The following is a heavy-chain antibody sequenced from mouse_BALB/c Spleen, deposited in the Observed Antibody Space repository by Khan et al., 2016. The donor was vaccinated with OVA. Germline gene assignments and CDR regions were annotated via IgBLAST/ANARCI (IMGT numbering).Heavy chain of an antibody. V-gene: IGHV14-3*02. CDR3: APAGTWDYFDY. D-gene: IGHD4-1*01. CDR1: GFNIKDTH. J-gene: IGHJ2*01. Sequence: VQLQQSGAELVKPGASVKLSCTASGFNIKDTHMHWVKQRPEQGLEWIGRIDPANDNSKYDPRFQGMAPLPAATSSNTAYLHLSSLTSADTAVYYFAPAGTWDYFDYWGQGTTLTVSS. CDR2: IDPANDNS.